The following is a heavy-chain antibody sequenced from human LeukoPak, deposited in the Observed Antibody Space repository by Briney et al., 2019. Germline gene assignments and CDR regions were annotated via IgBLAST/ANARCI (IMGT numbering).Heavy chain of an antibody. V-gene: IGHV1-69*05. Sequence: ASVKVSCKASGGTFSSYAISWVRQAPGQGLEWMGGIIPIFGTANYAQKFQGRVTITTDESTSTAYMELSSLRSEDTAVYYCASLGYCSSTSCYLSWFDPWGQGTLVTVSS. J-gene: IGHJ5*02. CDR1: GGTFSSYA. D-gene: IGHD2-2*01. CDR2: IIPIFGTA. CDR3: ASLGYCSSTSCYLSWFDP.